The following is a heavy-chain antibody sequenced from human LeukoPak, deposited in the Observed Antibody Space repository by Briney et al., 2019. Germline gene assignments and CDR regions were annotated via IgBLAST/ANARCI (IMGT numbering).Heavy chain of an antibody. CDR2: IIPIFGTA. V-gene: IGHV1-69*06. Sequence: ASVKVSCKASGGTFSSYAISWVRQAPGQGLEWMGGIIPIFGTANYAQKFRGRVTITADKSTRTAYMELSSLRSEDTAVYYCARRIVPDGAFDIWGQGTMVTVSS. D-gene: IGHD2-2*01. J-gene: IGHJ3*02. CDR1: GGTFSSYA. CDR3: ARRIVPDGAFDI.